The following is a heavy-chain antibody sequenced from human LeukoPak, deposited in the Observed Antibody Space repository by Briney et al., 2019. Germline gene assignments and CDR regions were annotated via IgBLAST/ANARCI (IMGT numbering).Heavy chain of an antibody. CDR3: ASQPSGYDSNWYFDL. D-gene: IGHD5-12*01. V-gene: IGHV4-59*08. J-gene: IGHJ2*01. Sequence: SETLSLTCTVSGGSISSYYWSWIRQPPGKGLEWIGYIYYSGSTNYNPSLKSRVTISVDTSKNQFSLKLSSVTAADTAVYYCASQPSGYDSNWYFDLWGRGTLVTVSS. CDR2: IYYSGST. CDR1: GGSISSYY.